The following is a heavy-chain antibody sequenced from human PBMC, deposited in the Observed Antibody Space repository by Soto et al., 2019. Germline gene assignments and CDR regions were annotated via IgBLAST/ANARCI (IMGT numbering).Heavy chain of an antibody. V-gene: IGHV3-33*01. Sequence: QVQLVESGGGVVQPGRSLRLSCAASGFTFSSYGMHWVRQAPGKGLEWVAVIWYDGSNKYYADSVKGRFTISRDNSKNTRYLQMNSLRAEDTAVYYCAREPHTVTDYGMDVWGQGTTVTVSS. CDR2: IWYDGSNK. D-gene: IGHD4-4*01. CDR3: AREPHTVTDYGMDV. CDR1: GFTFSSYG. J-gene: IGHJ6*02.